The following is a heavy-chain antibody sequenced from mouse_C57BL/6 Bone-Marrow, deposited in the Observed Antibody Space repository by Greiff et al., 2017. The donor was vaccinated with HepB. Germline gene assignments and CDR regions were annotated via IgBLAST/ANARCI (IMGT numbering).Heavy chain of an antibody. D-gene: IGHD1-1*01. CDR3: ARSRAYYYGSSYRY. V-gene: IGHV1-64*01. J-gene: IGHJ2*01. CDR2: IHPNSGST. CDR1: GYTFTSYW. Sequence: QVQLKQPGAELVKPGASVKLSCKASGYTFTSYWMHWVKQRPGQGLEWIGMIHPNSGSTNYNEKFKSKATLTVDKSSSTAYMQLSSLTSEDSAVYYCARSRAYYYGSSYRYWGQGTTLTVSS.